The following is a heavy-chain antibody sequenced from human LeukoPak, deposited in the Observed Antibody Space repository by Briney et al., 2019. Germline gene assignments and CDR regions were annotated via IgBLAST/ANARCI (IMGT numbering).Heavy chain of an antibody. Sequence: PGGSLRLSCAASGFTFSSYEMNWVRQAPGKGLEWVSYISSSGSTIYYADSVKGRFTIPRDNAKNSLYLQMNSLRAEDTAVYYCARGFGSGYGFDYWGQGTLVTVSS. CDR2: ISSSGSTI. J-gene: IGHJ4*02. V-gene: IGHV3-48*03. CDR3: ARGFGSGYGFDY. CDR1: GFTFSSYE. D-gene: IGHD5-12*01.